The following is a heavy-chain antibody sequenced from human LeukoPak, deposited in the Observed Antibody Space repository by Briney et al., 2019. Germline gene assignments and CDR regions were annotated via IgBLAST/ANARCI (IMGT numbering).Heavy chain of an antibody. D-gene: IGHD3-16*01. CDR2: IIPILGMA. CDR1: GGTFSSYA. V-gene: IGHV1-69*04. J-gene: IGHJ6*02. CDR3: ARGAYGLHDYYYYGMDV. Sequence: SVKVSCKASGGTFSSYAISWVRQAPGQGLEWMGRIIPILGMANYAQKFQGRVTITADKSTSTAYMELSSLRSEDTAVYYCARGAYGLHDYYYYGMDVWGQGTTVTVSS.